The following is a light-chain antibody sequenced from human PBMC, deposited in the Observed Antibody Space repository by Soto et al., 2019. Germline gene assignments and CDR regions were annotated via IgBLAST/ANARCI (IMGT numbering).Light chain of an antibody. V-gene: IGKV3-15*01. Sequence: EIVMTQSPATLSVSPGEKATLSCRASQSVGSKLAWYQQKPGQAPRVLIYGASIRATGIPARISGSGSGTEFTLTISSLQSEDFAVYYCQQYDNWPRTFGQGTKVEVK. CDR1: QSVGSK. J-gene: IGKJ1*01. CDR2: GAS. CDR3: QQYDNWPRT.